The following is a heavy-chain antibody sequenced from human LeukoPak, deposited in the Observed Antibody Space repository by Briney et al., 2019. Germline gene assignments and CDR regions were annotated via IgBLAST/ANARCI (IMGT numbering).Heavy chain of an antibody. V-gene: IGHV4-4*07. D-gene: IGHD3-9*01. CDR1: SGSLSSYY. CDR3: ARSGRYYDILTGYSAMYYFDY. CDR2: LYPSGST. J-gene: IGHJ4*02. Sequence: SETLSLTCTVSSGSLSSYYWSRIRQPAGKGLEWIGHLYPSGSTNYNPSLKSRVTMSVDTSKNQFSLRLSSVTAADTAVYYCARSGRYYDILTGYSAMYYFDYWGQGTLVTVSS.